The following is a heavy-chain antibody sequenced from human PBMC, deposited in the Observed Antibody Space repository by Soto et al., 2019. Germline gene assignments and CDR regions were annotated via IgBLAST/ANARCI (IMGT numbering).Heavy chain of an antibody. CDR3: AIDLARLVHTAMPRHPAAHPNNSFYP. J-gene: IGHJ5*02. Sequence: ASVKVSCKPSGYTFTSYGISCVRQSPGQGLEWMGWISAYNGNTNYAQKLQGRVTMTTDTSTSTAYMELRSLRSDDTAVYYCAIDLARLVHTAMPRHPAAHPNNSFYPWG. D-gene: IGHD5-18*01. V-gene: IGHV1-18*01. CDR1: GYTFTSYG. CDR2: ISAYNGNT.